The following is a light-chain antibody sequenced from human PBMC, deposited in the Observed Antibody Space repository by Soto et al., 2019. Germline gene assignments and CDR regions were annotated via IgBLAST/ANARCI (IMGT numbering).Light chain of an antibody. V-gene: IGLV2-14*01. J-gene: IGLJ1*01. Sequence: QSALTQPASVSGSPGQSITISCTGTSSDVGGYNYVSWYQQHPGKAPKLMIYDVSNRPSGVSNRFSGSKSGNTASLTISGLQAEDEADYYCSSYTGSRTPYVFGTGTKVTVL. CDR3: SSYTGSRTPYV. CDR2: DVS. CDR1: SSDVGGYNY.